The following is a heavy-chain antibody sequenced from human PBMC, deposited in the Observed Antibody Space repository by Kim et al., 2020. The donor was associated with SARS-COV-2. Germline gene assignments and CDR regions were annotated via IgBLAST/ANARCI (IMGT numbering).Heavy chain of an antibody. V-gene: IGHV3-30*04. CDR2: ISYDGSNK. CDR3: ARPEGRDGYAKLDPRPFDY. D-gene: IGHD2-2*01. J-gene: IGHJ4*02. CDR1: GFTFSSYA. Sequence: GGSLRLSCAASGFTFSSYAMHWVRQAPGKGLEWVAVISYDGSNKYYADSVKGRFTISRDNSKNTLYLQMNSLRAEDTAVYYCARPEGRDGYAKLDPRPFDYWGQGTLVTVSS.